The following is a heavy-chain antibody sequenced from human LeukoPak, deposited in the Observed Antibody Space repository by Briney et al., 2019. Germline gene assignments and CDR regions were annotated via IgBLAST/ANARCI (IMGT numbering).Heavy chain of an antibody. J-gene: IGHJ6*02. Sequence: ASVKVSCKASGYTFTNYGVSWVRQAPGQGLEWMGWISGYNYKTNYAQNLQGRVTVTAEKSTSTAYMELRSLRSDDTAVYYCARWSGGSEWLYHYGMDVWGQGTTVTVSS. CDR2: ISGYNYKT. V-gene: IGHV1-18*01. D-gene: IGHD3-10*01. CDR1: GYTFTNYG. CDR3: ARWSGGSEWLYHYGMDV.